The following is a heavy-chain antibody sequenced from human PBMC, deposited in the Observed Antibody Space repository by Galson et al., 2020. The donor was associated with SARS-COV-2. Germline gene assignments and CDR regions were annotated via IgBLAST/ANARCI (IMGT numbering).Heavy chain of an antibody. V-gene: IGHV4-30-4*01. CDR1: GGSISRGDYY. D-gene: IGHD1-26*01. J-gene: IGHJ6*02. CDR3: ARTTTRYYYGLDV. Sequence: SETLSLTCTVSGGSISRGDYYWSWIRQPPGKGLEWIGYIYYSGRTYYNPSLKSRVTISVDTSKNQFSLKLSSVTAADTAVYYCARTTTRYYYGLDVWGQRTTVTVSS. CDR2: IYYSGRT.